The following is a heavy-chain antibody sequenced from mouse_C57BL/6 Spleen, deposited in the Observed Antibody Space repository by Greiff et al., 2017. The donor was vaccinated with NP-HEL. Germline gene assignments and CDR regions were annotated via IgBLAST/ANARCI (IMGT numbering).Heavy chain of an antibody. J-gene: IGHJ3*01. CDR2: ISSGSSTI. Sequence: EVKLMESGGGLVKPGGSLKLSCAASGFTFSDYGMHWVRQAPEKGLEWVAYISSGSSTIYYADTVKGRFTISRDNAKNTLFLQMTSLRSEDTAMYYCARPPLAYWGQGTLVTVSA. CDR3: ARPPLAY. V-gene: IGHV5-17*01. CDR1: GFTFSDYG.